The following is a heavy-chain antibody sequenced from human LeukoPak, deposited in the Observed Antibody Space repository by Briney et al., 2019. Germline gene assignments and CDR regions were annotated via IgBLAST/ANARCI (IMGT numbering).Heavy chain of an antibody. J-gene: IGHJ4*02. CDR1: GFTFSDYY. CDR2: ISGSGFTI. V-gene: IGHV3-11*04. Sequence: GGSLRLSCAASGFTFSDYYMSWIRQAPGKGLEWVSYISGSGFTIYYADSVKGRFTVSRDNARNSLYLQMSSLRADDTAVYYCARGTLNIPGEHGAFDYWGQGTLVTVSS. D-gene: IGHD1-14*01. CDR3: ARGTLNIPGEHGAFDY.